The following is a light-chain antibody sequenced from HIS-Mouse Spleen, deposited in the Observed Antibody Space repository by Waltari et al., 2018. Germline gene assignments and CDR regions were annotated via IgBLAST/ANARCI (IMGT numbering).Light chain of an antibody. V-gene: IGLV3-9*01. CDR2: RDG. Sequence: SYELTQPLSVSVALGQTARITCGGNNIGSKNVHGYQQKPGQAPVLVIDRDGNRPSGIPERLAGDNSRNTATLTISRGQAGDEADDYCQVWDSSTVVFGGGTKLTVL. CDR1: NIGSKN. CDR3: QVWDSSTVV. J-gene: IGLJ2*01.